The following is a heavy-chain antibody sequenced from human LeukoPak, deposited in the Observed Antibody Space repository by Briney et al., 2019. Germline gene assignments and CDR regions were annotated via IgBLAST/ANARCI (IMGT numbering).Heavy chain of an antibody. CDR3: ARGGSDTAMAHDY. V-gene: IGHV3-74*01. J-gene: IGHJ4*02. D-gene: IGHD5-18*01. CDR1: GFTFSNHW. Sequence: GGSLRLSCAASGFTFSNHWMHWVRQAPGKGLMWVSRISRGASRTDYADSVKGRFTISRDDAKNTLYLQVNSLRVEDTGVYFCARGGSDTAMAHDYWGQGILVTVSS. CDR2: ISRGASRT.